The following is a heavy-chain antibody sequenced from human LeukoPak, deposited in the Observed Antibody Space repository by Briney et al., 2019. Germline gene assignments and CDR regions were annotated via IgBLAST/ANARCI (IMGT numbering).Heavy chain of an antibody. V-gene: IGHV3-74*01. D-gene: IGHD6-19*01. Sequence: PGGSLRLSCAASGFTFSSYAMSWVRQAPWKGLVWVSRINSDGSSTSYADSVKGRSTISRDNAKNTLYLQMNSLRAEDTAVYYCARVGSSGWYAFDIWGQGTMVTVSS. CDR1: GFTFSSYA. CDR2: INSDGSST. CDR3: ARVGSSGWYAFDI. J-gene: IGHJ3*02.